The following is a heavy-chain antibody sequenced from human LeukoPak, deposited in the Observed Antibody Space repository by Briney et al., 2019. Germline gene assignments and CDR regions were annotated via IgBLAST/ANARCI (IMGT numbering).Heavy chain of an antibody. J-gene: IGHJ4*02. Sequence: PSETLSLTCAVYGGSFSGYYWSWIRQPPGKGLEWIGEINHSGSTNYNPSLKSRVTISVDTSKNQFSLKLSSVTAADTAVYYCARDRREWELLSPFDYWGQGTLVTVSS. D-gene: IGHD1-26*01. CDR2: INHSGST. V-gene: IGHV4-34*01. CDR3: ARDRREWELLSPFDY. CDR1: GGSFSGYY.